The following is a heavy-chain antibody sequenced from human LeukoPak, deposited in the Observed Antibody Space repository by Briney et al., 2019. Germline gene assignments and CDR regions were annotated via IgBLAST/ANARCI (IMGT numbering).Heavy chain of an antibody. J-gene: IGHJ6*03. V-gene: IGHV4-39*01. CDR3: ARGFEYCSSTSCHLTYYMDV. CDR1: GGSISSSSYY. Sequence: SETLSLTCTVSGGSISSSSYYWGWIRQPPGKGLEWIGSIYYSGSTYYNPSLKSRVTISVDTSKNQSSLKLSSVTAADTAVYYCARGFEYCSSTSCHLTYYMDVWGKGTTVTVSS. D-gene: IGHD2-2*01. CDR2: IYYSGST.